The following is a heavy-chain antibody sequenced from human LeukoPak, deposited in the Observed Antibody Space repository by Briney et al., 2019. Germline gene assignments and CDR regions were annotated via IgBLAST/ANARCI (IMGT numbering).Heavy chain of an antibody. CDR2: MNPNSGNT. V-gene: IGHV1-8*01. D-gene: IGHD2-8*01. CDR1: GYTFTSYD. J-gene: IGHJ6*02. CDR3: ARDILGRSNGGSNYFGMEV. Sequence: GASVKVSCKASGYTFTSYDINWVRQATGQGLEWMGWMNPNSGNTGYAQKFQGRVTMTRDTSINTAYMELSSLRSDDTAVYYCARDILGRSNGGSNYFGMEVWGQGTTVTVSS.